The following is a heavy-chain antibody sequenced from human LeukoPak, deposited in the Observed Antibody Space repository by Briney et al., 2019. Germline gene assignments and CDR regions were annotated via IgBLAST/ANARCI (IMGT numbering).Heavy chain of an antibody. Sequence: ASVTVSCKASGYTFTSYGISWVRQAPGQGLEWMGWISTYNGNTNYAQKLQGRVTMTTDTSTSTAYMELRSLRSDDTAVYYCARVKDYGSGSYYYYYYYMDVWGKGTTVTVSS. V-gene: IGHV1-18*01. J-gene: IGHJ6*03. CDR1: GYTFTSYG. D-gene: IGHD3-10*01. CDR3: ARVKDYGSGSYYYYYYYMDV. CDR2: ISTYNGNT.